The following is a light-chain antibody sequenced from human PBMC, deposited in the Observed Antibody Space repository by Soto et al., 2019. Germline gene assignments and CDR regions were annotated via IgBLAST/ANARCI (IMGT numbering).Light chain of an antibody. CDR1: QSVNSK. J-gene: IGKJ1*01. Sequence: EIVMTQSPATLSVSPGERSTLSCRASQSVNSKLAWYQQKPGRAPRLLIYGASTRAPGIPARFSGSGSGTEFTLTISSLQSEDFAIYYCQHYNNWPPWTFGQGTKVDTK. CDR3: QHYNNWPPWT. CDR2: GAS. V-gene: IGKV3-15*01.